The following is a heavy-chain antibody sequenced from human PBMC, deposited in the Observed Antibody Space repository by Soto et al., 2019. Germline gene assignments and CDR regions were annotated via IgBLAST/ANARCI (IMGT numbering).Heavy chain of an antibody. V-gene: IGHV4-61*01. CDR3: ARDRSDAFDI. CDR1: GGSVSSGSYY. Sequence: PSETLSLTCTVSGGSVSSGSYYWSWIRQPPGKGLEWIGYIYYSGSTNYNPSLKSRVTISVDTSKNQFSLKLSSVTAADTAVYYCARDRSDAFDIWGQGTMVTVSS. CDR2: IYYSGST. J-gene: IGHJ3*02.